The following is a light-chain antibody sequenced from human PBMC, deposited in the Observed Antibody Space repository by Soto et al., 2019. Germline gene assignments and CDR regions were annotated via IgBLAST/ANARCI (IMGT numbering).Light chain of an antibody. Sequence: DIQMTQSPSSLSASVGDRVTITCRASQDINCFLNWYQQKPCKAPKLPIFDASTLQRGVPSRFSGGVSGTDFTFTLSSLQPEDCESYYCQQHRSSPVTFGGGTQVDI. CDR1: QDINCF. CDR3: QQHRSSPVT. CDR2: DAS. V-gene: IGKV1-33*01. J-gene: IGKJ4*01.